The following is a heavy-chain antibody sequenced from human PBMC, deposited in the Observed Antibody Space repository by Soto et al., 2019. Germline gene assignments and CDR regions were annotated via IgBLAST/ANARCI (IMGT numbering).Heavy chain of an antibody. Sequence: EVPLVESGGGLVKPGGSLRLSCAASGFTFSSYSMNWVRQAPGKGLEWVSSISGSSSYIYYADSVKGRFTISRDNAKNSLYLQMNSLRTEDTAVYHCARDAVAAGGNPFDPWGRGTLVTVSS. CDR1: GFTFSSYS. CDR3: ARDAVAAGGNPFDP. J-gene: IGHJ5*02. V-gene: IGHV3-21*01. CDR2: ISGSSSYI. D-gene: IGHD6-13*01.